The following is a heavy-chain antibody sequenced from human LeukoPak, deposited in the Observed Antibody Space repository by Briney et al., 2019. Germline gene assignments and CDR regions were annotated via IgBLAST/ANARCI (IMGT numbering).Heavy chain of an antibody. D-gene: IGHD1-7*01. Sequence: PGGSLRLSCATSGFTFSNYAMTWVRQAPGKGLEWVSTFSSSDGSTYHADSVKGRFTISRDNSKNTLYLQMNSLRAEDTALYYCARGNWNYDYWGQGTLVTVSS. J-gene: IGHJ4*02. CDR3: ARGNWNYDY. CDR1: GFTFSNYA. V-gene: IGHV3-23*01. CDR2: FSSSDGST.